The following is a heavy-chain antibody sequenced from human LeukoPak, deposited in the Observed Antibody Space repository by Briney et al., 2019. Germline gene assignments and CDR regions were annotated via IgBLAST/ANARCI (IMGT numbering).Heavy chain of an antibody. CDR1: GYTFTSYD. V-gene: IGHV1-8*03. D-gene: IGHD3-3*01. J-gene: IGHJ6*03. Sequence: ASVKVSCKASGYTFTSYDINWVRQATGQGLEWMGWMNPNSGNTGYAQKFQGRVTITRNTSISTAYMELSSLRSEDTAVYYCARVKAHKSNRITIFGVVIGGYYYMDVWGKGTTVTVSS. CDR2: MNPNSGNT. CDR3: ARVKAHKSNRITIFGVVIGGYYYMDV.